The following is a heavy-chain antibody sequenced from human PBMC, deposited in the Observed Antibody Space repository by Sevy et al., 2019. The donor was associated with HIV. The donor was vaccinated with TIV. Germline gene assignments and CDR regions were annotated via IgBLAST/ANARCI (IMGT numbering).Heavy chain of an antibody. CDR1: GFSVSSHA. D-gene: IGHD6-19*01. Sequence: GGSLRLSCAASGFSVSSHAMHWVRQAPGKGLEWVALLSYDGGAQYYADSVKGRFSISRDNYKNILYLQMNSLRPADTALDYCRRDAGYSVGWYPSNYWGQGTLVTVSS. J-gene: IGHJ4*02. CDR3: RRDAGYSVGWYPSNY. CDR2: LSYDGGAQ. V-gene: IGHV3-30*04.